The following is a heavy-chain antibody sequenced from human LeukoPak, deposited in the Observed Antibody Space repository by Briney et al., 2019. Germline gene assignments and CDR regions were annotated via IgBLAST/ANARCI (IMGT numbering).Heavy chain of an antibody. V-gene: IGHV3-23*01. D-gene: IGHD2-15*01. CDR1: GFTFSSYA. CDR3: ASLLGGSGGSWRYFDH. J-gene: IGHJ4*02. CDR2: ISGSGGST. Sequence: PGGSLRLSCAASGFTFSSYAMSWVRQAPGKGLEWVSAISGSGGSTYYADSVKGRFTISRDNSKNTLYLQMNSLRAEDTAVYYCASLLGGSGGSWRYFDHWGQGTLVTVSS.